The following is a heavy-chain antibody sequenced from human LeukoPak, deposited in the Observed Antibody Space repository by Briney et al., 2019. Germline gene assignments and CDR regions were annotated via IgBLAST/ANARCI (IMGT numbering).Heavy chain of an antibody. CDR2: ISGSGGST. D-gene: IGHD3-16*02. Sequence: PGGSLRPSCAASGFTFSSYAMSWVRQAPGKGLEWVSAISGSGGSTYYADSVKGRFTISRDNSKNTLYLQMNSLRAEDTAVYYCAKDRGHYDYVWGSYPYFDYWGQGTLVTVSS. CDR3: AKDRGHYDYVWGSYPYFDY. V-gene: IGHV3-23*01. J-gene: IGHJ4*02. CDR1: GFTFSSYA.